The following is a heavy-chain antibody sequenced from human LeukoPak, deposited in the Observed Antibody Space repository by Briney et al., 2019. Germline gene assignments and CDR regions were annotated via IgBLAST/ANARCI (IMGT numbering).Heavy chain of an antibody. CDR2: IKQDGSEK. Sequence: GGSLRLSCAASGFTFSSYWMSWVRQAPGKGLEWVANIKQDGSEKYYVDSVKGRFTISRDNAKNSLYLQMNSLRAEDTAVYYCACLVVVVAATGQDPAFDIWGQGTMVTVSS. D-gene: IGHD2-15*01. CDR3: ACLVVVVAATGQDPAFDI. J-gene: IGHJ3*02. CDR1: GFTFSSYW. V-gene: IGHV3-7*01.